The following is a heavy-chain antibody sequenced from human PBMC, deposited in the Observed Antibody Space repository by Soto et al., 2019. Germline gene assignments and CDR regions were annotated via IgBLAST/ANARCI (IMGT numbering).Heavy chain of an antibody. CDR3: AKDLGELLNI. CDR1: GYTFTSYF. CDR2: INPSGGST. D-gene: IGHD3-9*01. J-gene: IGHJ3*02. V-gene: IGHV1-46*01. Sequence: ASVKVSCKASGYTFTSYFMYWVRQAPGQGLEWMGIINPSGGSTTYAQKIQGRVTMTRDTSTSTAYMELRSLRSDDTAVYYCAKDLGELLNIWGQGTMVTV.